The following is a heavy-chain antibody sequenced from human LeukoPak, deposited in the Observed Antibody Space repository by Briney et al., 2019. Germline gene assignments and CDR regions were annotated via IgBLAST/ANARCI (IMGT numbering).Heavy chain of an antibody. Sequence: SETLSLTCAVYGGSFSGYYWSWIRQPPGKGLEWIGEINHSGSTNYNPSLKSRVTISVDTSKNQFSLKLSSVTAADTAVYYCARVNYYDSSSPFDYWGQGTLVTVSS. J-gene: IGHJ4*02. CDR3: ARVNYYDSSSPFDY. V-gene: IGHV4-34*01. D-gene: IGHD3-22*01. CDR1: GGSFSGYY. CDR2: INHSGST.